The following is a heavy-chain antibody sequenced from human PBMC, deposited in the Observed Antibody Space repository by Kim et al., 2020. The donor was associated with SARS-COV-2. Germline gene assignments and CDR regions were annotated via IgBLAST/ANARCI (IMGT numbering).Heavy chain of an antibody. Sequence: GGSLRRSCAASGFTFSSFYMAWVRQAPGKGLEWVSTIASGGDRTYYAESVKGRFTVSRDNSKNALYLQLNSLRVDDTAVYYCAKSSAFDIWGQGTLVTVSS. J-gene: IGHJ3*02. CDR3: AKSSAFDI. CDR1: GFTFSSFY. CDR2: IASGGDRT. V-gene: IGHV3-23*01.